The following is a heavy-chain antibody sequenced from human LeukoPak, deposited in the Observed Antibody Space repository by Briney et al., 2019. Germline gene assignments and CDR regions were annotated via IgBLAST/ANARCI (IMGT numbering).Heavy chain of an antibody. Sequence: PGGSLRLSCSASGFTFSDYDMNWVRQAPGKGLEWVSSISGLSSYTYYGESVKGRFSISRDNAKNSLYLQMNSLGDEDTATYYCGRAFPPLRTSSAGDLWGQGILVTVSS. CDR1: GFTFSDYD. D-gene: IGHD3-16*01. CDR3: GRAFPPLRTSSAGDL. CDR2: ISGLSSYT. J-gene: IGHJ4*02. V-gene: IGHV3-21*01.